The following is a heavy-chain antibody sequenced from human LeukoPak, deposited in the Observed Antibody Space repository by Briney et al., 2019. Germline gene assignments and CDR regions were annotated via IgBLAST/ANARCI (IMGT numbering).Heavy chain of an antibody. CDR3: ARVLYSSSKQYYFDY. V-gene: IGHV4-59*01. D-gene: IGHD6-6*01. Sequence: MTSETLSLTCTVSGGSISSYYWSWIRQPPGKGLEWIGYIYYSGSTNYNPSLKSRVTISVDTSKNQFSLKLSSVTAADTAVYYCARVLYSSSKQYYFDYWGQGTLVTVSS. J-gene: IGHJ4*02. CDR1: GGSISSYY. CDR2: IYYSGST.